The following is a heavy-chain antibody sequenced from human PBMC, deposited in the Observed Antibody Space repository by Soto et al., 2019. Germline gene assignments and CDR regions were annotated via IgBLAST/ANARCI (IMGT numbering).Heavy chain of an antibody. CDR2: TYYRSKWYN. CDR3: ARDKSAIAVAGRPWSWFDP. D-gene: IGHD6-19*01. J-gene: IGHJ5*02. V-gene: IGHV6-1*01. Sequence: SQTLSLTCAISGDSVSSNSAAWNWIRQSPSRGLEWLGRTYYRSKWYNDYAVSVKSRITINPDTSKNQFSLQLNSVTPEDTAVYYCARDKSAIAVAGRPWSWFDPWGQGTLVTVSS. CDR1: GDSVSSNSAA.